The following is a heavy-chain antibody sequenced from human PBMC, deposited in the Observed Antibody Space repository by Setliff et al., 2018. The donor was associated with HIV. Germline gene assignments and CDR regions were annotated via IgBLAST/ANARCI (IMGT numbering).Heavy chain of an antibody. CDR1: GFTVSSNY. J-gene: IGHJ4*02. CDR2: IKSDGSVI. Sequence: GESLKISCAASGFTVSSNYMNWVRQAPGKGLVWVSHIKSDGSVIQYADSVKGRFTISRDNAKNTLYLQMNSLRVEDTAVYYCAADRIVLGDYWGQGTLVTVSS. V-gene: IGHV3-74*01. D-gene: IGHD2-15*01. CDR3: AADRIVLGDY.